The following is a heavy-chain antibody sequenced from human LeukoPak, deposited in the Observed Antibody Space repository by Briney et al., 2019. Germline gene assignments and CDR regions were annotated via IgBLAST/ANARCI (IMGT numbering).Heavy chain of an antibody. J-gene: IGHJ5*02. CDR1: GYTFTSYY. CDR3: ARGSIAAAATDNWFDP. CDR2: INPSGGST. D-gene: IGHD6-13*01. V-gene: IGHV1-46*01. Sequence: ASVKVSCKASGYTFTSYYMHWVRQVPGQGLEWMGIINPSGGSTSYAQKFQGRVTMTRDMSTSTVYMELSSLRSEDTAVYYCARGSIAAAATDNWFDPWGQGTLVTVSS.